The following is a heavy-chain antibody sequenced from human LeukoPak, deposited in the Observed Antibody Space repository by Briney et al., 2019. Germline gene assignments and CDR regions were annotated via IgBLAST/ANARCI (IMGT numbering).Heavy chain of an antibody. J-gene: IGHJ6*03. CDR2: ISTYNGNA. CDR1: GYIFMQYG. CDR3: ARRTGYNSYYMDV. V-gene: IGHV1-18*01. Sequence: ASVKVSCKASGYIFMQYGISWVGQAPGQGLEWMAWISTYNGNANYAQKFQGRVTMTTDTSTSTAYMELRSLRSDDTAVYYCARRTGYNSYYMDVWGQGTTVIVSS. D-gene: IGHD3/OR15-3a*01.